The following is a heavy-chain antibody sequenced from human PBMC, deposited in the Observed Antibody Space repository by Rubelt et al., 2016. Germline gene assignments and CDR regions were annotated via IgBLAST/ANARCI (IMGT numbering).Heavy chain of an antibody. CDR1: GGSISSSSYY. Sequence: QLQLQESGPGLVKPSETLSLTCTVSGGSISSSSYYWGWIRQPPGKGLEWIGSIYYSGSTYYNLSLKSRVTISVDTSKNQFSLKLSSVTAADTAVYYCARVSAVAGYYFDYWGQGTLVTVSS. CDR2: IYYSGST. CDR3: ARVSAVAGYYFDY. V-gene: IGHV4-39*07. D-gene: IGHD6-19*01. J-gene: IGHJ4*02.